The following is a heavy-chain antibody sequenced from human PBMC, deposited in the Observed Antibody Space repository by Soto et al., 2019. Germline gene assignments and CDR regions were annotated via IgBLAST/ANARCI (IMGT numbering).Heavy chain of an antibody. CDR3: ARDWRTGDPREAFDC. CDR1: GFALSAYS. D-gene: IGHD1-1*01. J-gene: IGHJ4*02. CDR2: INPSGSEI. Sequence: EVQLVESGGGLVKPGGSLRVSCAASGFALSAYSLSWVRKAPGEGLEWVASINPSGSEIYYADSVEGRFVIARDNDQNSVDLQMLSLIVEDTAVYDCARDWRTGDPREAFDCWGQGTLVTVSS. V-gene: IGHV3-21*01.